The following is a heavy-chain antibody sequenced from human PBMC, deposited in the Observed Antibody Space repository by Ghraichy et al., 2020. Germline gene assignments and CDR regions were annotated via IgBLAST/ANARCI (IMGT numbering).Heavy chain of an antibody. Sequence: ETLSLTCAASEFSFTNYAMAWVRQAPGKGPEWVSSITGSGTLTYYTDSVKGRFTISRNNSKSTLYLQMNSLRAEDTAVYFCAKELRYSGYDFGTFDFWGQGALVTVSS. CDR2: ITGSGTLT. CDR1: EFSFTNYA. D-gene: IGHD5-12*01. V-gene: IGHV3-23*01. CDR3: AKELRYSGYDFGTFDF. J-gene: IGHJ4*02.